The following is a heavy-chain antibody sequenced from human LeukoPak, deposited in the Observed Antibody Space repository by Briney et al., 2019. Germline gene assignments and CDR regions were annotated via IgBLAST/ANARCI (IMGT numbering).Heavy chain of an antibody. D-gene: IGHD3-10*01. CDR1: GGSISSYY. Sequence: SETLSLTCTVSGGSISSYYWSWTRQPAGKGLEWIGRMYTSGSTNYNPSLKSRVTMSVDTSKNQFSLKLSSVTAADTAVYYCARGRDGSGSYYTQYWYFDLWGRGTLVTVSS. J-gene: IGHJ2*01. CDR3: ARGRDGSGSYYTQYWYFDL. V-gene: IGHV4-4*07. CDR2: MYTSGST.